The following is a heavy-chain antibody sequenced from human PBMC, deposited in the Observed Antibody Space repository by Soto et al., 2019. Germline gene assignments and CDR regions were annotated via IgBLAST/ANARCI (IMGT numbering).Heavy chain of an antibody. CDR1: GGSISSSSYY. CDR3: ARETDWFDP. J-gene: IGHJ5*02. V-gene: IGHV4-39*02. CDR2: IYYSGST. Sequence: SETLSLTCTVSGGSISSSSYYWGWIRQPPGKGLEWIGSIYYSGSTYYNPSLKSRVTISVDTSKNQFSLKLSSVTAADTAVYYCARETDWFDPWGQGTLVTVSS.